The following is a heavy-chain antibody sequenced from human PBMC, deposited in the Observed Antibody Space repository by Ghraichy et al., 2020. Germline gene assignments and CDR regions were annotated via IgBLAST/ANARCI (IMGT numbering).Heavy chain of an antibody. CDR3: ARQGGYLCVGWYFDY. D-gene: IGHD5-18*01. J-gene: IGHJ4*02. V-gene: IGHV4-39*07. CDR1: GGSISSSSHY. Sequence: SETLSLTCTVSGGSISSSSHYWGWIRQPPGKGLEWIESIYYTGNTYYNPSLKSRVTVSVDTSENQFSLKLSSVTAADTAVYYCARQGGYLCVGWYFDYWGQGTLVTVSS. CDR2: IYYTGNT.